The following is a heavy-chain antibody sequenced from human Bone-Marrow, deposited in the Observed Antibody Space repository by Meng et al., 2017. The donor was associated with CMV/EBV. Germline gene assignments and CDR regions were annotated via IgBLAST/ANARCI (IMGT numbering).Heavy chain of an antibody. D-gene: IGHD2-2*01. Sequence: GESLKISCVASGVAINSYALTWVRQTPGKGLEWVSTLTTGGSTFYADSVKGRVTISRDNFRNTLYLQMNSLKTEDTAVYYCTRVVVPAAMGYYYYGMDVWGQGTTVTVSS. CDR2: LTTGGST. CDR1: GVAINSYA. V-gene: IGHV3-23*01. CDR3: TRVVVPAAMGYYYYGMDV. J-gene: IGHJ6*01.